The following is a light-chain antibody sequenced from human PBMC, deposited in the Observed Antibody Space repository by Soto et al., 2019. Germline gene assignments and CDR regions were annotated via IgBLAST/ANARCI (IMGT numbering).Light chain of an antibody. Sequence: ETVLTQSPGTLSLSPGERATLSCRASQSVSTNYLAWYQQKPGQAPRLLIYGASSRATGIPDRFSGSGSGTDHTLTNSRLEPEDSAGYYCQEYGSSRTVGQGTKVEI. V-gene: IGKV3-20*01. CDR3: QEYGSSRT. CDR1: QSVSTNY. CDR2: GAS. J-gene: IGKJ1*01.